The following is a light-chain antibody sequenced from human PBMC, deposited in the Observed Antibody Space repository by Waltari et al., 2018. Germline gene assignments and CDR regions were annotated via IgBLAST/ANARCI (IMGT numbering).Light chain of an antibody. J-gene: IGKJ3*01. CDR2: GAS. CDR1: QSVSSSY. V-gene: IGKV3-20*01. CDR3: QQYGSSPRT. Sequence: EMVLTQSPGTLSLSLGHRATLPCRASQSVSSSYLAWYQQKPGQAPRLLIYGASSKGTGIPDRLSGSGSGKDFTLNISRLEPEDFAVYYCQQYGSSPRTFGPGTKVDIK.